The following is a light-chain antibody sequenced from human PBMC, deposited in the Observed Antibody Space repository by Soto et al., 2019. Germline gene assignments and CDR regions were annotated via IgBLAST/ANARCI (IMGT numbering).Light chain of an antibody. CDR3: QQYSSWYT. CDR1: QSISSW. J-gene: IGKJ2*01. V-gene: IGKV1-5*03. Sequence: DIQMTQSASTLSASVGDRVTITCRASQSISSWLAWYQQKPGKAPKFLIYKASSLESGVPTRLSGSGAGTEFTLTIRGLQPDDYAPYYCQQYSSWYTFGQGTKLQIK. CDR2: KAS.